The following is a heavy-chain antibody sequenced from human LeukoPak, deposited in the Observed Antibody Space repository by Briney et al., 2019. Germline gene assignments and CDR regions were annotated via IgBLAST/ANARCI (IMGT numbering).Heavy chain of an antibody. J-gene: IGHJ4*02. CDR1: GFTFSSYA. D-gene: IGHD3-3*01. Sequence: PGGSLRLSCEASGFTFSSYAMSWVRQAPGKGLEWVSAISGSGGSTYYADSVKGRFTISRDNSKNTLYLQMNSLRAEDTAVYYCAKDSRGQEYYDFWSGYLVYYFDYWGQGTLVTVSS. CDR2: ISGSGGST. CDR3: AKDSRGQEYYDFWSGYLVYYFDY. V-gene: IGHV3-23*01.